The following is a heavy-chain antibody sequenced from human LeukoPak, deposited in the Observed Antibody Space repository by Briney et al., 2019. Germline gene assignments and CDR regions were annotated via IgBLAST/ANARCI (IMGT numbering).Heavy chain of an antibody. J-gene: IGHJ4*02. CDR3: ARVHYGDYLDY. V-gene: IGHV4-59*08. CDR1: GGSFHTYY. D-gene: IGHD4-17*01. CDR2: IYYSGST. Sequence: PSETLSLTCTVSGGSFHTYYWTWIRQPPGKGLEWIGYIYYSGSTNYNPSLKSRVTISVDTSKSQFSLKLSSVTAADTAVYYCARVHYGDYLDYWGQGTLVTVSS.